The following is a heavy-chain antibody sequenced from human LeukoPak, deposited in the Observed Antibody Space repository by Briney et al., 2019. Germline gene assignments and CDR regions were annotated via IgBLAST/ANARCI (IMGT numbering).Heavy chain of an antibody. V-gene: IGHV1-2*02. Sequence: ASVKVSCKASGYTFTDDYIHWVRQAPGQGLEWMGWINVNSGGTNYAQKFYARVTMTRDTSISTAYMELSRLRSDDTAVFYCARSPHILTGENFDFWGQGTLVTVSS. CDR1: GYTFTDDY. D-gene: IGHD3-9*01. CDR2: INVNSGGT. CDR3: ARSPHILTGENFDF. J-gene: IGHJ4*02.